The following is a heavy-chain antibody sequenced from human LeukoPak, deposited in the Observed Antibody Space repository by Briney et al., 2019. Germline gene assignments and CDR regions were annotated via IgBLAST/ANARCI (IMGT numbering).Heavy chain of an antibody. CDR1: GYTFTGYY. Sequence: ASVKVSCKASGYTFTGYYMHWVRQAPGQGLEWMGRINPNSGGTNYAQKSQGRVTMTRDTSISTAYMELSRRRSDDTAVYYCARATTAAYCGGDCYSGTDYWGQGTLVTVSS. J-gene: IGHJ4*02. CDR3: ARATTAAYCGGDCYSGTDY. D-gene: IGHD2-21*02. V-gene: IGHV1-2*06. CDR2: INPNSGGT.